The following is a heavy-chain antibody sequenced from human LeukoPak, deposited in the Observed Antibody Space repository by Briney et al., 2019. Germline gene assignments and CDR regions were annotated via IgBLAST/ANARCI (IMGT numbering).Heavy chain of an antibody. CDR1: GGSISSSSYY. J-gene: IGHJ3*02. V-gene: IGHV4-39*01. Sequence: SETLSLTCTVSGGSISSSSYYWGWIRQPPGKGLEWIGGIYYSGSTYYNPSLKSRVTISVDTSKNQFSLKLSSVTAADTAVYYCARPSAVPAAGQPGAFDIWGQGTMVTVSS. CDR2: IYYSGST. D-gene: IGHD2-2*01. CDR3: ARPSAVPAAGQPGAFDI.